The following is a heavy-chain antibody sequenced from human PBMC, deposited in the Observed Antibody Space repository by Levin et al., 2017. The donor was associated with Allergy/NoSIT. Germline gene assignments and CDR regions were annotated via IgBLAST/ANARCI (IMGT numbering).Heavy chain of an antibody. J-gene: IGHJ4*02. CDR2: INSDGSST. CDR1: GFTFSSYW. Sequence: GESLKISCAASGFTFSSYWMHWVRQAPGKGLVWVSRINSDGSSTSYADSVKGRFTISRDNAKNTLYLQMNSLRAEDTAVYYCARARYCSGGSCYSGGQKFDYWGQGTLVTVSS. V-gene: IGHV3-74*01. D-gene: IGHD2-15*01. CDR3: ARARYCSGGSCYSGGQKFDY.